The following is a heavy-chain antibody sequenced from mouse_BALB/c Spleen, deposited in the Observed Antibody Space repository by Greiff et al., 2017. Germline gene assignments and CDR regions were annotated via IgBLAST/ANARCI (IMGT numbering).Heavy chain of an antibody. CDR1: GYTFTSYW. V-gene: IGHV1-53*01. CDR2: INPNNGGT. D-gene: IGHD2-4*01. J-gene: IGHJ3*01. Sequence: QVQLQQPGSELVRPGASVKLSCKASGYTFTSYWMHWVKQRHGQGLEWIGNINPNNGGTIYNQKFKGKATLTVDKSSNTAYMQLSSLTSEDSAVYYCARSGRLRQFAYWGQGTLVTVSA. CDR3: ARSGRLRQFAY.